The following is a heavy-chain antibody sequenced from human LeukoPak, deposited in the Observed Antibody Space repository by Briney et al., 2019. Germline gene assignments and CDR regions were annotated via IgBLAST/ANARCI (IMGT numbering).Heavy chain of an antibody. D-gene: IGHD3-10*01. CDR3: VPFSGDLINLDY. CDR1: GFTFSSYW. J-gene: IGHJ4*02. Sequence: GGSLRLSCAASGFTFSSYWMQWVRQAPGKGLVWVSRINSEGSSTSYADSVKGRFTISRDNAKNTLYLQMNSLRAEDAAVYYCVPFSGDLINLDYWGPGTLVTVSS. V-gene: IGHV3-74*01. CDR2: INSEGSST.